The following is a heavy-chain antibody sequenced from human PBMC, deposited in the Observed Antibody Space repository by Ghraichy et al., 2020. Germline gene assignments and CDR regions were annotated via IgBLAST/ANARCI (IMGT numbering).Heavy chain of an antibody. CDR1: GVSVSSTLFY. CDR2: IYYSGTT. V-gene: IGHV4-61*01. CDR3: ATLNTAAFEF. J-gene: IGHJ3*01. Sequence: ESLNISCTVSGVSVSSTLFYWSWVRQPPGRGLESLAYIYYSGTTNYSPSLKSRVTISVDTSKNQVSLKLNSVTTSDTAVYYCATLNTAAFEFWGQGTMVTV.